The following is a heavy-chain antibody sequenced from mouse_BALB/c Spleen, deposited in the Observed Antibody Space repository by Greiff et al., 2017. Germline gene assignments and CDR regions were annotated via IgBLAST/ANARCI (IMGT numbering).Heavy chain of an antibody. V-gene: IGHV2-6-7*01. D-gene: IGHD2-4*01. CDR2: IWGDGST. Sequence: QVQLKESGPGLVAPSQSLSITCTVSGFSLTGYGVNWVRQPPGKGLEWLGMIWGDGSTDYNSALKSRLSISKDNSKSQVFLKMNSLQTDDTARYYCARGRSTMITLYAMDYWGQGTSVTVSS. J-gene: IGHJ4*01. CDR3: ARGRSTMITLYAMDY. CDR1: GFSLTGYG.